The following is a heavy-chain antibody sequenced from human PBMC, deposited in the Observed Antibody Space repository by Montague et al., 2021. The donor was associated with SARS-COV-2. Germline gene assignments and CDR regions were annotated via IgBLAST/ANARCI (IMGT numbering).Heavy chain of an antibody. Sequence: SETLSLTCTVSFGSISTYYWSWIRQPPGKGLEWIGFIFYNGSTKYSPSLKRRVSISLNTSKNQFSLKLSSVTAADTAVYYCARQDAWAYCGDECYRGWFDSWGQGTLVTVSS. CDR1: FGSISTYY. CDR3: ARQDAWAYCGDECYRGWFDS. D-gene: IGHD2-21*01. J-gene: IGHJ5*01. CDR2: IFYNGST. V-gene: IGHV4-59*01.